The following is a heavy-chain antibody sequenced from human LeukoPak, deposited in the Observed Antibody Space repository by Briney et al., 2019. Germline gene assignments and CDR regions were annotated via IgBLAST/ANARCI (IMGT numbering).Heavy chain of an antibody. D-gene: IGHD5-24*01. V-gene: IGHV4-59*01. CDR2: IYYSGST. CDR1: GGSISSYY. CDR3: ARAQGGGWLQSYPCYFDY. Sequence: SETLSLTCTVSGGSISSYYWSWIRQPPGKGLEWIGYIYYSGSTNYNPSLKSRVTISVDTSKNQFSLKLSSVTAADTAVYYCARAQGGGWLQSYPCYFDYWGQGTLVTVSS. J-gene: IGHJ4*02.